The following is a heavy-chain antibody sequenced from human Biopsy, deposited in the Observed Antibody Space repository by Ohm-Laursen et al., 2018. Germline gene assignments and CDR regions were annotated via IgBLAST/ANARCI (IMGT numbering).Heavy chain of an antibody. Sequence: SSLRLSCAASGFTFSVYAMHWVRQAPGKGLEWVAIICYDGSSEYYADSVKGRFTISRDNSKNTVYLQMNSLRVEDTAVYYCARDPIVGSKADGMDVWGQGTTVTVSS. CDR1: GFTFSVYA. CDR2: ICYDGSSE. CDR3: ARDPIVGSKADGMDV. V-gene: IGHV3-33*01. D-gene: IGHD1-26*01. J-gene: IGHJ6*02.